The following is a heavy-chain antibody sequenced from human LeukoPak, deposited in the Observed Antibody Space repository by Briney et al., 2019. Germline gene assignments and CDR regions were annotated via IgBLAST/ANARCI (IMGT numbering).Heavy chain of an antibody. V-gene: IGHV5-10-1*01. D-gene: IGHD3-9*01. CDR3: ATQQYDILTGYLTPYDY. CDR2: IDPSDSYT. J-gene: IGHJ4*02. Sequence: GESPKISCKGSGYSFTSYWISWVRQMPGKGLEWMGRIDPSDSYTNYSPSFQGHVTISADKSISTAYLQWSSLKASDTAMYYCATQQYDILTGYLTPYDYWGQGTLVTVSS. CDR1: GYSFTSYW.